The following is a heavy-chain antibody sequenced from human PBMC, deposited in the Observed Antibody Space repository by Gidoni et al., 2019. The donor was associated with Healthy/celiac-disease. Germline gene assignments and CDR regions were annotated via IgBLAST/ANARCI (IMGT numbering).Heavy chain of an antibody. CDR2: IFSNDEK. CDR3: ARMVEGDFWSGSPGNWFDP. CDR1: GFSLSNARMG. J-gene: IGHJ5*02. D-gene: IGHD3-3*01. V-gene: IGHV2-26*01. Sequence: QVTLKESGPVLVKPTETLTLTCTVSGFSLSNARMGVSWIRQPPGKALEWLAHIFSNDEKSYSTSLKSRLTISKDTSKSQVVLTMTNMDPVDTATYYCARMVEGDFWSGSPGNWFDPWGQGTLVTVSS.